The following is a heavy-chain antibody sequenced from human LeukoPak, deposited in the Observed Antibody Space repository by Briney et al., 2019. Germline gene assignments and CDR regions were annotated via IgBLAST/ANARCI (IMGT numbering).Heavy chain of an antibody. CDR1: GFTVSRNY. CDR3: ARDLGGNSFDY. J-gene: IGHJ4*02. D-gene: IGHD4-23*01. V-gene: IGHV3-53*01. Sequence: PGGSLRLSCAASGFTVSRNYMTWVRQAPGKGLEWVSVIYSSGTTYYADSVKGRFTISRDNSKNTLYLQMNSLRAEDTAVYYCARDLGGNSFDYWGQGTLVTVSS. CDR2: IYSSGTT.